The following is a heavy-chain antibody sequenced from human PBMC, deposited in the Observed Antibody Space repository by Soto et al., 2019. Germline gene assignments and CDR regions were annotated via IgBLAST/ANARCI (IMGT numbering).Heavy chain of an antibody. CDR3: ARESGGATATLDYYYFYMDV. J-gene: IGHJ6*03. CDR2: INPNGGVT. CDR1: GDTFNDYY. V-gene: IGHV1-2*04. D-gene: IGHD5-12*01. Sequence: QVQLVQSGVEVKRPGASVTVSCRSSGDTFNDYYIHWVRQAPGQGLEWMGWINPNGGVTKYAQKFQGWVSMTRDTSIRTVSMQLSRLRSDDTAVYYCARESGGATATLDYYYFYMDVWGTGTTVTVSS.